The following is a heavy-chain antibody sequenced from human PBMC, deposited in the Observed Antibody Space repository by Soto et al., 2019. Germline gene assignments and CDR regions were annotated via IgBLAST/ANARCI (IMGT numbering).Heavy chain of an antibody. J-gene: IGHJ4*02. D-gene: IGHD3-22*01. Sequence: GSLRLSCAASGFTFSSYAMHWVRQAPGRGLEWVALISYDGSDKDYADSVKGRFTISRDNSRNTLFLQMNSLRAEDTAVYYCARDYYKYYDSSGYYRSPAYWGQGTLVTVSS. V-gene: IGHV3-30-3*01. CDR1: GFTFSSYA. CDR3: ARDYYKYYDSSGYYRSPAY. CDR2: ISYDGSDK.